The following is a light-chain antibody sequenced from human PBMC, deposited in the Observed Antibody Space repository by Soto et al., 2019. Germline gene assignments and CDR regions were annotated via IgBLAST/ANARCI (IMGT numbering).Light chain of an antibody. CDR1: QSVRTL. CDR3: QQRSDGHT. J-gene: IGKJ5*01. V-gene: IGKV3-11*01. CDR2: DAS. Sequence: IVLTQSPATLSLSPGERAILSCRASQSVRTLLAWYQQKPGQAPRLLVYDASYRATGVPARFSGSGSETDFTLTISGLEPEDFAIYYCQQRSDGHTFDQGTRLEIK.